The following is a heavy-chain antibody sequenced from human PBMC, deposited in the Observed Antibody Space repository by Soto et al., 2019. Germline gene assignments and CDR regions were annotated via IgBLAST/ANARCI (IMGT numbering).Heavy chain of an antibody. J-gene: IGHJ4*02. CDR2: ISGSGGST. CDR1: GFTFSSYA. V-gene: IGHV3-23*01. D-gene: IGHD3-3*01. Sequence: EVQLLESGGGLVQPGGSLRLSCAASGFTFSSYAMSWVRQAPGKGLEWVSAISGSGGSTYYADSVKGRFTISRDNSKNALYLQMNSLRADDTAVYYCAKSSDDFWGGFDYWGQGTLVIVSS. CDR3: AKSSDDFWGGFDY.